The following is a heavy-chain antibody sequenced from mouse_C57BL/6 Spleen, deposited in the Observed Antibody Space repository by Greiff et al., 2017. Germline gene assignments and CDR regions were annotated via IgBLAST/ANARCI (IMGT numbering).Heavy chain of an antibody. CDR3: ARGRYYGSSTYYAMDY. CDR1: GYSITSGYY. V-gene: IGHV3-6*01. J-gene: IGHJ4*01. Sequence: DVKLQESGPGLVKPSQSLSLTCSVTGYSITSGYYWNWIRQFPGNKLEWMGYISYDRSNNYNPSLKNRISITRDTTKNQFFLKLNSVTTEDTATYYCARGRYYGSSTYYAMDYWGQGTSVTVSS. CDR2: ISYDRSN. D-gene: IGHD1-1*01.